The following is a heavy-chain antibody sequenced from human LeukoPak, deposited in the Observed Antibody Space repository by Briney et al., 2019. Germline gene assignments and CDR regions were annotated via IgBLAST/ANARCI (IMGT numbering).Heavy chain of an antibody. J-gene: IGHJ4*02. CDR3: ARGRYYDSSGYYDDY. V-gene: IGHV4-61*02. CDR2: IYTSGSS. CDR1: GGSISSGSYY. D-gene: IGHD3-22*01. Sequence: SQTLSLTCTVSGGSISSGSYYWSWIRQPAGKGLEWIGRIYTSGSSNYNPSLKSRVTISVDTSKNQFSLKLSSVTAADTAVYYCARGRYYDSSGYYDDYWGQGTLVTVSS.